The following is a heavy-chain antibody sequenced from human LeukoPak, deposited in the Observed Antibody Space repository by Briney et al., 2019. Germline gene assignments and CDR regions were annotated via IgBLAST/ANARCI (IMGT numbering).Heavy chain of an antibody. V-gene: IGHV1-24*01. CDR1: GYTLTELS. D-gene: IGHD5-24*01. Sequence: ASVKVSCKVSGYTLTELSMHWVRQAPGRGLEWMGGFDPEDGETIYAQKFQGRVTMTEDTSTDTAYMELSSLRSGDTAVYYCATPRDGYNQFDYWGQGTLATVSS. CDR2: FDPEDGET. CDR3: ATPRDGYNQFDY. J-gene: IGHJ4*02.